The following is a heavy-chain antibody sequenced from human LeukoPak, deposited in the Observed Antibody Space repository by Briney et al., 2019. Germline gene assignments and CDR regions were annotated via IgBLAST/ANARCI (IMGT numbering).Heavy chain of an antibody. CDR1: GGTFSRNT. J-gene: IGHJ4*02. Sequence: SVKVSCKASGGTFSRNTVTWVRQVPGQGLEWMGGIIPMFGTPNYAQNFRGRVTVTTDESTSTASMELTSLRSEDTAVYYCARVSVDSGYYYLDLWGQGTLVTVSS. CDR3: ARVSVDSGYYYLDL. CDR2: IIPMFGTP. D-gene: IGHD3-22*01. V-gene: IGHV1-69*05.